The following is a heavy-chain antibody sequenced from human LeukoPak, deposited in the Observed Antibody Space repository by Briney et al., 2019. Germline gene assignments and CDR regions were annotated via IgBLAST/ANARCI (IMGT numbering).Heavy chain of an antibody. Sequence: GGSLRLSCAASGFTFSSYDMHWVRHATGKGLEWVSAIGTAGDTYYPGSVKGRFTISRENAKNSLYLQMNSLRAGDTAVYYCARGHGYGDFDYWGQGTLVTVSS. CDR3: ARGHGYGDFDY. J-gene: IGHJ4*02. V-gene: IGHV3-13*01. CDR1: GFTFSSYD. CDR2: IGTAGDT. D-gene: IGHD4-17*01.